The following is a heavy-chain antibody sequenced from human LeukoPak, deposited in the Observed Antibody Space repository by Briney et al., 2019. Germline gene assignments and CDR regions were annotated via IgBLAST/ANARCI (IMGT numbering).Heavy chain of an antibody. V-gene: IGHV3-74*01. J-gene: IGHJ4*02. CDR1: GFPLTRNW. CDR3: GGSEDGYIDY. D-gene: IGHD5-24*01. Sequence: GSLKLSRAASGFPLTRNWIHWVRQASGEGLEWVSRIKTDGTNTIYADFVEGRFTISRDNARNTLYLQMSSLRAGDTAVYYCGGSEDGYIDYWGQGTLVTVSS. CDR2: IKTDGTNT.